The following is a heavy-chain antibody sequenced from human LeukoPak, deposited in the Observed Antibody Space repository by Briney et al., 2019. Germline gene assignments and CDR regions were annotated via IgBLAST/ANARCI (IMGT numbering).Heavy chain of an antibody. D-gene: IGHD1-7*01. Sequence: GGXLRLSCAASGFTFSSYWMSWVRQAPGKGLEWVANIKQDGSDKYYVASVKGPFTISTDNAKNSLYLQMNSLRAEDTAVYYCAKEKTTGTYYVDYWGQGTLVTVSS. J-gene: IGHJ4*02. CDR2: IKQDGSDK. V-gene: IGHV3-7*04. CDR1: GFTFSSYW. CDR3: AKEKTTGTYYVDY.